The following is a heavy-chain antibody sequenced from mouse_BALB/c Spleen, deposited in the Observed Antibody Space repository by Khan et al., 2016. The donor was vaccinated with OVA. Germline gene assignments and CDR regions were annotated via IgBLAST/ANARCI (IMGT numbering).Heavy chain of an antibody. CDR3: AREEALYYFDY. D-gene: IGHD3-2*02. CDR1: GYIFTNYW. Sequence: QIQLVQSGAELVRPGASVKLSCKTSGYIFTNYWIHWVKQRSGQGLEWIARIYPGTDNTYYNEKLRDKATLTADKSSSTAYMQLSSLKSEDSAVYFCAREEALYYFDYGGQGTTLTVSS. V-gene: IGHV1-76*01. J-gene: IGHJ2*01. CDR2: IYPGTDNT.